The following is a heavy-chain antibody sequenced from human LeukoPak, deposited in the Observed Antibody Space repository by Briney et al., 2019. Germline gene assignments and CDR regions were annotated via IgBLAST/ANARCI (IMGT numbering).Heavy chain of an antibody. CDR2: IYPGDSDT. V-gene: IGHV5-51*01. CDR1: GYNFTTYW. Sequence: GESLKISCQASGYNFTTYWIGWVRQIPGKGLEWVGIIYPGDSDTRHSPSFQGQVTISADSSIRSAYLQWSSLKASDTGIYYCAAESLPFYAFDIWGQGTMVTVSP. CDR3: AAESLPFYAFDI. J-gene: IGHJ3*02.